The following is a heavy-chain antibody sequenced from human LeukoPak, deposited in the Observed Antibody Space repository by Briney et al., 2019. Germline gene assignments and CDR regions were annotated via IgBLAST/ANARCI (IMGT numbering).Heavy chain of an antibody. CDR2: ISAYNGNT. J-gene: IGHJ5*02. CDR3: ARGQTIRRWFDP. V-gene: IGHV1-18*01. CDR1: GGTFSSYA. D-gene: IGHD4/OR15-4a*01. Sequence: ASVKVSCKASGGTFSSYAISWVRQAPGQGLEWMGWISAYNGNTNYAQKLQGRVTMTTDTSTSTAYMELRSLRSDDTAVYYCARGQTIRRWFDPWGQGTLVTVSS.